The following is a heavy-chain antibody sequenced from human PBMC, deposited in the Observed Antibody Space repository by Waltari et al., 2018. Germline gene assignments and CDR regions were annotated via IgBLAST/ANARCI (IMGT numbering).Heavy chain of an antibody. D-gene: IGHD1-1*01. J-gene: IGHJ4*02. CDR3: TRDER. CDR1: GYTFSNYW. Sequence: DVQLVESGGGLVQHGGSLRLSCADVGYTFSNYWMSLVRQAPGKGLEWVDNLKYDGSEKYYVDSVKGRFTISRDNAKNSLYLHMNSLRAEDTAVYYCTRDERWGQGTLVTVSS. V-gene: IGHV3-7*01. CDR2: LKYDGSEK.